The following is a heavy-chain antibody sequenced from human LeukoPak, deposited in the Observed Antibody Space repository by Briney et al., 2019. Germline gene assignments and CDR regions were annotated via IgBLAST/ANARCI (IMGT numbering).Heavy chain of an antibody. CDR3: AIDVDWFDP. CDR2: ISDSGGRT. Sequence: GGSLRLSCAASGFTFSSYAMSWVRQAPGKGLEWVSAISDSGGRTYYADSVKGRFTISRDNSKNTLYLQMNSLRAEDTAVYHCAIDVDWFDPWGQGTLVTVSS. V-gene: IGHV3-23*01. J-gene: IGHJ5*02. CDR1: GFTFSSYA. D-gene: IGHD2-21*01.